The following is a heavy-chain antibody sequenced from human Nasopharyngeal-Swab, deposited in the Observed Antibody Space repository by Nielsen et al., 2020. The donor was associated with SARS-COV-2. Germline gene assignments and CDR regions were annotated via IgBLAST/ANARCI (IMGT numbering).Heavy chain of an antibody. J-gene: IGHJ4*02. CDR3: ASPRGYSYGAFDY. CDR1: GFTFSSYS. V-gene: IGHV3-21*01. Sequence: GESLKIPCAASGFTFSSYSMNWVRQAPGKGLEWVSSISSSSSYIYYADSVKGRFTISRDNAKNSLYLQMNSLRAEDTAVYYCASPRGYSYGAFDYWGQGTLVTVSS. CDR2: ISSSSSYI. D-gene: IGHD5-18*01.